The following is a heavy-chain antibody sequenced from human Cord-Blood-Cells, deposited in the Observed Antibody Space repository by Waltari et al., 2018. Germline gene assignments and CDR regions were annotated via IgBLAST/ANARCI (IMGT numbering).Heavy chain of an antibody. D-gene: IGHD6-6*01. Sequence: QVQLQESCPGLVKPSETLSLTCTVSGGSISSYYWSWIRQPPGKGLEWIGYIYYSGSTNYNPSLKSRVTISVDTSKNQFSLKLSSVTAADTAVYYCARHRMSSSSLGYWGQGTLVTVSS. CDR3: ARHRMSSSSLGY. CDR2: IYYSGST. J-gene: IGHJ4*02. CDR1: GGSISSYY. V-gene: IGHV4-59*08.